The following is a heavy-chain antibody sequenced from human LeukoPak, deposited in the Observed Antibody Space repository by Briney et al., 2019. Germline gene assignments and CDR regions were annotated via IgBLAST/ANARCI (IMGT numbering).Heavy chain of an antibody. CDR3: AREVCPSSTSCHFDY. CDR1: GGSISSGGYS. J-gene: IGHJ4*02. D-gene: IGHD2-2*01. Sequence: SQTLSLTCAVSGGSISSGGYSWSWIRQPPGKGLEWIGYIYHSGSTYYNPSLKSRVTISVDRSKNQFSLKLSSVTAADTAVYYCAREVCPSSTSCHFDYWGQGTLVTVSS. V-gene: IGHV4-30-2*01. CDR2: IYHSGST.